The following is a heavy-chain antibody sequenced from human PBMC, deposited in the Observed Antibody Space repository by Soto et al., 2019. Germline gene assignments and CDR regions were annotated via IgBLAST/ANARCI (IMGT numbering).Heavy chain of an antibody. V-gene: IGHV3-15*01. CDR2: IKSKTDGGTT. J-gene: IGHJ5*02. CDR3: TTVRLITIFGVVFGWFDP. D-gene: IGHD3-3*01. CDR1: GFTFSNAW. Sequence: GGSLRLSCAASGFTFSNAWMSWVRQAPGKGLEWVGRIKSKTDGGTTDYAAPVKGRFTISRDDSKNTLYLQMNSLKTEDTAVYYCTTVRLITIFGVVFGWFDPWGQGTLVTVSS.